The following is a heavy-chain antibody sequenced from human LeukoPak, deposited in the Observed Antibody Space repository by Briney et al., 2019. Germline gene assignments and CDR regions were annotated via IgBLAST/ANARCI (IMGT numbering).Heavy chain of an antibody. Sequence: SETLSLTCTVSGGSISSSSYYWGWIRQPPGKGLEWIGEINHSGSTNYNPSLKSRVTISVDTSKNQFSLKLSSVTAADTAVYYCARVNRIAAAGTDAFDIWGQGTMVTVSS. CDR1: GGSISSSSYY. V-gene: IGHV4-39*07. CDR2: INHSGST. J-gene: IGHJ3*02. D-gene: IGHD6-13*01. CDR3: ARVNRIAAAGTDAFDI.